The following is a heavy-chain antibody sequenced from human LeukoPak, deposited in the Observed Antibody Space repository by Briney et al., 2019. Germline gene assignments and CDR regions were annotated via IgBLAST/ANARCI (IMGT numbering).Heavy chain of an antibody. CDR3: AAGGSSWPLGY. D-gene: IGHD6-13*01. Sequence: SVKVSCKASGFTFTSSAVLWVRQARGQRLEWIGWIVVGSGNTNYAQKFQERVTITRDMSTSTAYMELSSLRSEDTAVYYCAAGGSSWPLGYWGQGTLVTVSS. CDR1: GFTFTSSA. CDR2: IVVGSGNT. V-gene: IGHV1-58*01. J-gene: IGHJ4*02.